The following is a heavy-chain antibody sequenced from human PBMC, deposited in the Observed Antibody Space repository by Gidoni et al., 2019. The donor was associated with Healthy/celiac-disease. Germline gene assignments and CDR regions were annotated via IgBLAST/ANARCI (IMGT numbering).Heavy chain of an antibody. CDR3: ARHYPENDYGDYYYGMDV. CDR2: IYYSGST. D-gene: IGHD4-17*01. CDR1: GGSISSSSYY. J-gene: IGHJ6*02. Sequence: QLQLQESGPGLVTPSETLSLTCTVSGGSISSSSYYWGWIRQPPGKGLEWIGSIYYSGSTYYNPSLKSRVTISVDTSKNQFSLKLSSVTAADTAVYYCARHYPENDYGDYYYGMDVWGQGTTVTVSS. V-gene: IGHV4-39*01.